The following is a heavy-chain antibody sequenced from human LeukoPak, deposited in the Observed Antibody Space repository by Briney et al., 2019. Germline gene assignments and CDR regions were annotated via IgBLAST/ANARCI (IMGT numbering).Heavy chain of an antibody. Sequence: GASVKVSCKASGYTLTSYYMHWVRQAPGQGPEWMGVINPSGGRTTSYAQKIQGRVTMTRDTSMSTVNMELSSLRSEDTAVYYCARGTLRYFDFWGQGTLVNVSS. CDR1: GYTLTSYY. CDR2: INPSGGRT. CDR3: ARGTLRYFDF. J-gene: IGHJ4*02. V-gene: IGHV1-46*01. D-gene: IGHD3-9*01.